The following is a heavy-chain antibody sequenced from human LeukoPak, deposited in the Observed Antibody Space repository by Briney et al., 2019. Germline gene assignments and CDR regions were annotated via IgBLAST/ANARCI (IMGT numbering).Heavy chain of an antibody. CDR3: VLIPRIVIMVYAIS. V-gene: IGHV3-30*03. J-gene: IGHJ4*02. Sequence: GGSLRLSCAATGFTFSSYGMHWVRQAPGRGLEWVAVISYGGSNKYYADSVKGRFTISRDNSKNTLYLQMNSLRAEDTAVYYCVLIPRIVIMVYAISWGQGTLVTVSS. CDR1: GFTFSSYG. D-gene: IGHD2-8*01. CDR2: ISYGGSNK.